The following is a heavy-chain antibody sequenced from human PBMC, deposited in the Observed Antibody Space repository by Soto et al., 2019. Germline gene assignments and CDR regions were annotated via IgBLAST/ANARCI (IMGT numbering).Heavy chain of an antibody. CDR2: IRSKAYGGTT. Sequence: GGSLRLSCTASGFTFGYYAMSWFRQAPGKGLEWVGFIRSKAYGGTTEYAASVKGRFTISRDDSKSTAYLQMNSLKTEDTAVYYCTSLGIAARYFDYWGQGTLVTVSS. V-gene: IGHV3-49*03. J-gene: IGHJ4*02. CDR3: TSLGIAARYFDY. D-gene: IGHD6-6*01. CDR1: GFTFGYYA.